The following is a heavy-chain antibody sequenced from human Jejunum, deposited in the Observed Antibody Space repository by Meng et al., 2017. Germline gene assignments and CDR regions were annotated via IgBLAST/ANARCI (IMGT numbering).Heavy chain of an antibody. CDR2: AST. V-gene: IGHV4-61*08. J-gene: IGHJ4*02. CDR3: ARDHMGSLDY. Sequence: QVRLKGSGPGLVRPSETLSLICSVSGGSVSSAGYQWSWIRQPPGKGLEWIAYASTNSNPSLKSRVTISVDTSKNQFSLRLTSVTAADTAVYYCARDHMGSLDYWGQGILVTVSS. CDR1: GGSVSSAGYQ. D-gene: IGHD1-26*01.